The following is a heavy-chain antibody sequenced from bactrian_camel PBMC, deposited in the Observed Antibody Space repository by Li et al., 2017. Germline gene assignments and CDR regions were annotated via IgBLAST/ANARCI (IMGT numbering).Heavy chain of an antibody. J-gene: IGHJ4*01. CDR2: IYTGDGET. V-gene: IGHV3S7*01. CDR1: GFTFSSYV. CDR3: TTNVPPVN. Sequence: HVQLVESGGGLVQPGGSLRLSCAASGFTFSSYVMSWVRQAPGKGLEWVSSIYTGDGETRSADSVKGRFTISRDNAKNTVYLQMNSLKSEDTALYYCTTNVPPVNWGQGTQVTVS.